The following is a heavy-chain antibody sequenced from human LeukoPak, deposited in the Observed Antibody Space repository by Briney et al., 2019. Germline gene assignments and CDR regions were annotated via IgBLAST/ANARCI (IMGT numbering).Heavy chain of an antibody. V-gene: IGHV4-59*01. Sequence: KSSETLSLTCTVSGGSFSSYCWTWIRQPPGKGLEWIGYIYYSGTTVYNPSLTSRVTIPIDTSKNQVSLKLSSVTAADTAVYYCARVSGDTAQDAFDFWGQGTMVTVSS. CDR1: GGSFSSYC. D-gene: IGHD5-18*01. J-gene: IGHJ3*01. CDR2: IYYSGTT. CDR3: ARVSGDTAQDAFDF.